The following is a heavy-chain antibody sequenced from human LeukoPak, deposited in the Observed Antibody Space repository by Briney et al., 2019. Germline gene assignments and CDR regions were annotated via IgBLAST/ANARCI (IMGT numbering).Heavy chain of an antibody. V-gene: IGHV4-34*01. J-gene: IGHJ6*03. CDR3: ASSGSYYPYYYYYMDV. CDR2: INHSGST. Sequence: PSETLSLTCAVYGGSFSGFYWSWIRQPPGKGLEWIGEINHSGSTNYSPSLKSRVTISVDTSKNQFSLKLSSVTAADTAVYYCASSGSYYPYYYYYMDVWGKGTTVTVSS. CDR1: GGSFSGFY. D-gene: IGHD1-26*01.